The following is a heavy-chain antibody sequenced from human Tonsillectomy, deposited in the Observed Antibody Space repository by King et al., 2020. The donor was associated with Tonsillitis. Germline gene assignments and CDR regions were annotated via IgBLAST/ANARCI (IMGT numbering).Heavy chain of an antibody. V-gene: IGHV1-69*01. CDR2: IIPIFGTA. Sequence: VQLVQSGAEVKKPGSSVKVSCKASGGTFSSYAISWVRQAPGQGLEWMGAIIPIFGTAIYAPKFQGRVTLTADESTSTAYMELNSLRSADSAVYYCARGGSSSAGFGSYFYYMDVWGRGTTVTVSS. CDR1: GGTFSSYA. D-gene: IGHD3-10*01. CDR3: ARGGSSSAGFGSYFYYMDV. J-gene: IGHJ6*03.